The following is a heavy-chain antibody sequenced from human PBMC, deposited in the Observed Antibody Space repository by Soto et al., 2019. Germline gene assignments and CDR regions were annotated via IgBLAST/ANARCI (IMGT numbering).Heavy chain of an antibody. Sequence: QVQLQESGPGLVKPSHTLSLTGTVTGGSMTSGDQYWTWIRHLPGEGLEWFGYINHRGILYYNPSLKSRVSMSVDTSKNQFSRNMSSVTAADTSVYYCARELPQRQWRNMDVWGQGTTVTVSS. V-gene: IGHV4-31*03. CDR3: ARELPQRQWRNMDV. J-gene: IGHJ6*02. CDR1: GGSMTSGDQY. D-gene: IGHD1-1*01. CDR2: INHRGIL.